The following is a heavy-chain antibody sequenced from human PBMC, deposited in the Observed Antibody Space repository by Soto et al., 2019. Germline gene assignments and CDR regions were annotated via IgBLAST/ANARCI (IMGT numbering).Heavy chain of an antibody. J-gene: IGHJ4*02. CDR3: ARESREQWLVSSSFDY. CDR2: IIPIFGTA. CDR1: GGTFSSYA. V-gene: IGHV1-69*12. Sequence: QVQLVQSGAEVKKPGSSVKVSCKASGGTFSSYAISWVRQAPRQGLEWMGGIIPIFGTANYAQKFQGRVTITADESTSTAYMELSSLRSEDTAVYYCARESREQWLVSSSFDYWGQGTLVTVSS. D-gene: IGHD6-19*01.